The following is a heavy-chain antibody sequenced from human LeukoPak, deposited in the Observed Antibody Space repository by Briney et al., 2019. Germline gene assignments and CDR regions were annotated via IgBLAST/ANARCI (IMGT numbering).Heavy chain of an antibody. D-gene: IGHD6-19*01. CDR3: AKDHQWRIRRNYFDY. V-gene: IGHV3-23*01. CDR2: ISGSGGNT. CDR1: GFTFSSYW. J-gene: IGHJ4*02. Sequence: GGSLRLSCAASGFTFSSYWMHWVRQAPGKGLEWVATISGSGGNTYYADAVKGRFTISRDNSKNTLYLQMNSLRAEDTAVYYCAKDHQWRIRRNYFDYWGQGTLVTVSS.